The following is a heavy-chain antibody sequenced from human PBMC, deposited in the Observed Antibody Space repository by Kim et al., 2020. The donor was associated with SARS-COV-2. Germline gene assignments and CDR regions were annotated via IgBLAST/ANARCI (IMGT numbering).Heavy chain of an antibody. V-gene: IGHV3-21*01. Sequence: GGSLRLSCAASGFTFSSYSMNWVRQAPGKGLEWVSSISSSSSYIYYADSVKGRFTISRDNAKNSLYLQMNSLRAEDTAVYYCARAQGAAAGTIGYFQHWGQGTLVTVSS. CDR2: ISSSSSYI. D-gene: IGHD6-13*01. CDR3: ARAQGAAAGTIGYFQH. J-gene: IGHJ1*01. CDR1: GFTFSSYS.